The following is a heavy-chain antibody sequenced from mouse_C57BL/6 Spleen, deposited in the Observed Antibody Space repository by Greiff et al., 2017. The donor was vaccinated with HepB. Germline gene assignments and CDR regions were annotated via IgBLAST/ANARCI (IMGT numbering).Heavy chain of an antibody. V-gene: IGHV1-72*01. Sequence: VQLQQPGAELVKPGASVKLSCKASGYTFTSYWMHWVKQRPGRGLEWIGRIDPNSGGTKYNEKFKSKATLTVDKPSSTAYMQLSSLTSEDSAVYYCALFTTVVAYYFDYWGQGTTLTVSS. D-gene: IGHD1-1*01. CDR2: IDPNSGGT. CDR3: ALFTTVVAYYFDY. J-gene: IGHJ2*01. CDR1: GYTFTSYW.